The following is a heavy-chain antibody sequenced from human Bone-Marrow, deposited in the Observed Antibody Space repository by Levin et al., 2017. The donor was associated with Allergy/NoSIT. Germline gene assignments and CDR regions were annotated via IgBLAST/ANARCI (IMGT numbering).Heavy chain of an antibody. CDR2: IRSKAYGGTT. CDR1: GFTFGDYA. V-gene: IGHV3-49*04. Sequence: SCTASGFTFGDYAMSWVRQAPGKGLEWVGFIRSKAYGGTTEYAASVKGRFTISRDDSKSIAYLQMNSLKTEDTAVYYCTRVLRYFDWFSYYMDVWGKGTTVTVSS. CDR3: TRVLRYFDWFSYYMDV. D-gene: IGHD3-9*01. J-gene: IGHJ6*03.